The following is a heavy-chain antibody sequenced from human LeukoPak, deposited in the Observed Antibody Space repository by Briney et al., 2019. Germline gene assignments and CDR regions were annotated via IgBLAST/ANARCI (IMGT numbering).Heavy chain of an antibody. CDR3: ARHPNTIFGVVISYYFDY. J-gene: IGHJ4*02. CDR2: INHSGST. D-gene: IGHD3-3*01. CDR1: GGSFSGYY. Sequence: SETLSLTCAVYGGSFSGYYWSWIRQPPGKGLEWIGEINHSGSTNYNPSLKSRVTISVDTSKNQFSLKLSSVTAADTAMYYCARHPNTIFGVVISYYFDYWGQGTLVTVSS. V-gene: IGHV4-34*01.